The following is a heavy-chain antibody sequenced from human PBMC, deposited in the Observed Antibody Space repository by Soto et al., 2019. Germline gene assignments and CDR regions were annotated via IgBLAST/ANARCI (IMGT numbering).Heavy chain of an antibody. CDR2: INAGNGNT. V-gene: IGHV1-3*01. CDR3: ARPKDYDDCLDL. J-gene: IGHJ4*02. Sequence: ASVKVSCKASGYTFTSYDINWVRQATGQGLEWMGWINAGNGNTKYSQKFQGRVTFTRDTSANTAYMELSSLISEDTAVYYCARPKDYDDCLDLWGQGTLVT. D-gene: IGHD3-22*01. CDR1: GYTFTSYD.